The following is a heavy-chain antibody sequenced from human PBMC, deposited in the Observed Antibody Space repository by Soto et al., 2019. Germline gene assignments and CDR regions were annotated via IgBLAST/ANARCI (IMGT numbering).Heavy chain of an antibody. CDR1: GFSLATVGEG. Sequence: QITLKESGPTLVKPTQTLSLTCTVSGFSLATVGEGVGWVRQPPGKALEWLALIYWNEEKRCSPSLASRLTITKDNSHNQVVLTMTNMNSVDTARYYCVHGGPWGSYRKGRVDPLGQGTLVTVAS. V-gene: IGHV2-5*01. CDR3: VHGGPWGSYRKGRVDP. D-gene: IGHD3-16*02. J-gene: IGHJ5*02. CDR2: IYWNEEK.